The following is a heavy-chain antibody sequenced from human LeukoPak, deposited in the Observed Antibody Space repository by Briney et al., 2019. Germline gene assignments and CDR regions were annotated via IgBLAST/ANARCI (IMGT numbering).Heavy chain of an antibody. Sequence: SQTLSLTCAISGDSVSINSAAWNWIRQSPSRGLEWLGRTYYRSKWYNDYAVSVKSRITINPDTSKNQFSLKLSSVTAADTAVYYCARDFPTTGRYYFDYWGQGTLVTVSS. CDR3: ARDFPTTGRYYFDY. D-gene: IGHD1-14*01. CDR2: TYYRSKWYN. CDR1: GDSVSINSAA. V-gene: IGHV6-1*01. J-gene: IGHJ4*02.